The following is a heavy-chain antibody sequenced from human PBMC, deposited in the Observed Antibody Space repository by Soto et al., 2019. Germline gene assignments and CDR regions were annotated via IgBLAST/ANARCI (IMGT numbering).Heavy chain of an antibody. CDR2: IIPIFGTA. D-gene: IGHD6-19*01. Sequence: QVQLVQSGAEVKKPGSSVKVSCKASGGTFSSYAISWVRQAPGQGLEWMGGIIPIFGTANYAQKFQGRVTITADESTSTAYMELSSLRSEDTAVYYCARDGLAVAGNDFNYYYYGMDVWGQGTTVTVSS. CDR1: GGTFSSYA. CDR3: ARDGLAVAGNDFNYYYYGMDV. V-gene: IGHV1-69*12. J-gene: IGHJ6*02.